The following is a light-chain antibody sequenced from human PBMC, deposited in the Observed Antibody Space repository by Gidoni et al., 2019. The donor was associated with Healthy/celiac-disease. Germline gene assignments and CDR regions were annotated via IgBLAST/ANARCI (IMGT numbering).Light chain of an antibody. Sequence: QSVLTQPPSVSGAPGQRVPISCPGSSSNIGAGYDVHWYQQLPGTAPKLLIYGNSNRPSGVPDRFSGSKSGTSASLAITGLQAEDEADYYCQSYDSSLSAPYVFGTGTKVTVL. J-gene: IGLJ1*01. CDR2: GNS. CDR1: SSNIGAGYD. V-gene: IGLV1-40*01. CDR3: QSYDSSLSAPYV.